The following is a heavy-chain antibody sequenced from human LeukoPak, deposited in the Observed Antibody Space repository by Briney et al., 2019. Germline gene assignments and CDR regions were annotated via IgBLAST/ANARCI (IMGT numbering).Heavy chain of an antibody. CDR2: IWYDGSNK. CDR1: GFTFSSYG. J-gene: IGHJ4*02. CDR3: AKTSPKYYYDSSGYYDY. V-gene: IGHV3-33*06. Sequence: GGSLRLSCAASGFTFSSYGMHWVRQAPGKGLERVAVIWYDGSNKYYADSVKGRFTISRDNSKNTLYLQMHSLRAEDTAVYYCAKTSPKYYYDSSGYYDYWGQGTLVTVSS. D-gene: IGHD3-22*01.